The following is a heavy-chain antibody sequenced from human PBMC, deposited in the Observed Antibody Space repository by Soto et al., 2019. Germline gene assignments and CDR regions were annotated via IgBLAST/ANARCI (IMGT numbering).Heavy chain of an antibody. D-gene: IGHD6-13*01. CDR3: AKDRAAAAGPSDYYGMDV. V-gene: IGHV3-9*01. CDR1: GFTFDDYA. Sequence: VQLVESGGGVVQPGRSLRLSCAASGFTFDDYAMHWVRQAPGKGLEWVSGISWNSGSIGYADSVKGRFTISRDNAKNSLYLQMNSLRAEDTALYYCAKDRAAAAGPSDYYGMDVWGQGTTVTVSS. J-gene: IGHJ6*02. CDR2: ISWNSGSI.